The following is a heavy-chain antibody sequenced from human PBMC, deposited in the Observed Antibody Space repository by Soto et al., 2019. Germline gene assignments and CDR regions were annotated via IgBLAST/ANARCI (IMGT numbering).Heavy chain of an antibody. CDR3: ARGGEADDYGANKDAFDI. CDR2: INPNSGGT. D-gene: IGHD4-17*01. J-gene: IGHJ3*02. V-gene: IGHV1-2*04. Sequence: ASVKVSCKASGYTFTGYYMHWVRQAPGQGLEWMGWINPNSGGTNYAQKFQGWVTMTRDTSISTAYMELSRLRSDDTAVYYCARGGEADDYGANKDAFDIWGQGTMVTVSS. CDR1: GYTFTGYY.